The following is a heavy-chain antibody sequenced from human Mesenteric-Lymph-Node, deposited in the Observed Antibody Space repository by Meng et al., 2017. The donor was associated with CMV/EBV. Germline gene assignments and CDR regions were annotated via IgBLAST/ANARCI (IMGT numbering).Heavy chain of an antibody. V-gene: IGHV3-33*05. CDR3: ARDRLWSNYGSGSETYDY. CDR1: FTFRTFD. D-gene: IGHD3-10*01. Sequence: FTFRTFDMHWVRQAPGKGLELVADISFDGSHKYFAESVKGRFTISRDNAKNSLYLQMNSLRAEDTAVYYCARDRLWSNYGSGSETYDYWGQGTLVTVSS. J-gene: IGHJ4*02. CDR2: ISFDGSHK.